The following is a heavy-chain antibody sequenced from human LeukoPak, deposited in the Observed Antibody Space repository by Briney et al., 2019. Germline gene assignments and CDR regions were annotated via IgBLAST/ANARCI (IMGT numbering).Heavy chain of an antibody. D-gene: IGHD6-13*01. CDR1: GGSISSYY. V-gene: IGHV4-59*12. CDR3: ASNIAAAGSGNY. CDR2: IYYSGST. Sequence: TSETLSLTCTVSGGSISSYYWSWIRQPPGKGLEWIGYIYYSGSTNYNPSLKSRVTISVDRSKNQFSLKLSSVTAADTAVYYCASNIAAAGSGNYWGQGTLVTVSS. J-gene: IGHJ4*02.